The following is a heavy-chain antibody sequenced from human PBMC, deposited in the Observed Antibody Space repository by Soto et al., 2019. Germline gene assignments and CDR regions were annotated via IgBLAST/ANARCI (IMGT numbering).Heavy chain of an antibody. Sequence: ASVEASCKAPGYTFTSYDMNWARHHTGQELEVMGWMNPNSGNTGYVQKFQGRVTMTRNTSITTANMELRRLRAEDTAVTYRASLYHDRRPGVDVWGEGTTVTVTS. J-gene: IGHJ6*04. CDR2: MNPNSGNT. CDR3: ASLYHDRRPGVDV. CDR1: GYTFTSYD. V-gene: IGHV1-8*01. D-gene: IGHD3-22*01.